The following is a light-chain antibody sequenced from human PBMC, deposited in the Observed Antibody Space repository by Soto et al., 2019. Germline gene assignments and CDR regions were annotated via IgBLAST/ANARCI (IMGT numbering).Light chain of an antibody. J-gene: IGLJ3*02. CDR3: QSYYNGMRAWV. CDR2: TYA. V-gene: IGLV1-40*01. Sequence: QSVLTQPPSVSGAPGQGVTISCTGSSSNIVAGYDVHWYQHLPGTAPKLLLYTYANRPSGVTARISWSSSATSASLAITWLQAEDEGDYYCQSYYNGMRAWVFGGGTQLTVL. CDR1: SSNIVAGYD.